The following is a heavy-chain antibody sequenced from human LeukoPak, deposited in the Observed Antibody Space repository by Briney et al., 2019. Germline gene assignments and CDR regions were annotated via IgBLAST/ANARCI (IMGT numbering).Heavy chain of an antibody. CDR3: AREEFYGTPFDY. CDR2: IYYSGST. V-gene: IGHV4-39*07. Sequence: PSETLSLTCTVSGGSISSTGYYWGWIRQPPGKGLEWIGSIYYSGSTYYNPSLKSRVTISVDTSKNQFSLNLSSVTAADTALYYCAREEFYGTPFDYWGQGTLVTVSS. D-gene: IGHD3-10*01. J-gene: IGHJ4*02. CDR1: GGSISSTGYY.